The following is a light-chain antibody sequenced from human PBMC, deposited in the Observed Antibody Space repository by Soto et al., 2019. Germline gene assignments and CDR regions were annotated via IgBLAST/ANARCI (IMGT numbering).Light chain of an antibody. CDR1: SSDVGGYNY. V-gene: IGLV2-14*01. CDR2: DVS. J-gene: IGLJ1*01. Sequence: SALAQPASVSGSPGQSITISCTGTSSDVGGYNYVSWYQQHPGKAPKLMIYDVSNRPSGVSNRFSGSKSGNTASLTISGLQAVDETDYYCNSFTSSSTYDVGTGTKVPV. CDR3: NSFTSSSTYD.